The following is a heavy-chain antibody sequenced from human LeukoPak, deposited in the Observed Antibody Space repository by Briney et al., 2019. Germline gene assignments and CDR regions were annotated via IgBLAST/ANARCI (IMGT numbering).Heavy chain of an antibody. CDR3: ARLFLGRVAGAALDY. D-gene: IGHD6-19*01. J-gene: IGHJ4*02. Sequence: GGSLRLSCAASGFTFSSYWMHWVRQAPGKGLVWVSRINSDGSSTSYADSVKGRFTISRDNAKNTLYLQMNSLRAEDTAVYYCARLFLGRVAGAALDYWGQGTLVTVTS. V-gene: IGHV3-74*01. CDR1: GFTFSSYW. CDR2: INSDGSST.